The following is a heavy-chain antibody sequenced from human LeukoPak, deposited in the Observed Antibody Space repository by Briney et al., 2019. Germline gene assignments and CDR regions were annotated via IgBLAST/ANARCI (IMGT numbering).Heavy chain of an antibody. CDR2: IYYSGST. Sequence: SETLSLTCTVSGGSISSYYWSWIRQPPGKGLEWIGYIYYSGSTNYNPSLKSRVAISVDTSKNQFSLKLSSVTAADTAVYYCARVDSSSWYYFDYWGQGTLVTVSS. CDR3: ARVDSSSWYYFDY. D-gene: IGHD6-13*01. V-gene: IGHV4-59*01. J-gene: IGHJ4*02. CDR1: GGSISSYY.